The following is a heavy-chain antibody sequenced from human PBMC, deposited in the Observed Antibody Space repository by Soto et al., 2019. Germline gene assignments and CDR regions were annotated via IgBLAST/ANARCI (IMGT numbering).Heavy chain of an antibody. CDR2: IKQDGSEK. CDR1: GFTFSSYW. V-gene: IGHV3-7*01. J-gene: IGHJ5*02. CDR3: ARDLATYSNSPINWFDP. Sequence: GGSLRLSCAASGFTFSSYWMSWVRQAPGKGLEWVANIKQDGSEKYYVDSVKGRFTISRDNAKNSLYLQMNSLRAEDTAVYYCARDLATYSNSPINWFDPWGQGTLVTVSS. D-gene: IGHD4-4*01.